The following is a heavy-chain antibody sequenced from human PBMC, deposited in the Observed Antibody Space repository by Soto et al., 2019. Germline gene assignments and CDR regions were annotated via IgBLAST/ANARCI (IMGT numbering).Heavy chain of an antibody. D-gene: IGHD3-10*01. CDR1: GGSINTAGDY. CDR2: IHSSGSI. J-gene: IGHJ2*01. Sequence: QVQLMESGPGLVRPSQTLSLTCTVSGGSINTAGDYWNWMRQRPGEGLEWIGSIHSSGSIYYTPSQKGRVQVSSDTSKSPYSLRLASVTAADTAVYYCVRGKRGHWYFDLWGLGTLVAV. CDR3: VRGKRGHWYFDL. V-gene: IGHV4-31*03.